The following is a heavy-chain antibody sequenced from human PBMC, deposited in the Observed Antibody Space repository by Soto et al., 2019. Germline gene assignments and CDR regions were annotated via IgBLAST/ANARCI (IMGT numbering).Heavy chain of an antibody. V-gene: IGHV4-59*01. J-gene: IGHJ4*02. D-gene: IGHD2-15*01. Sequence: PSETLSLTCTVSGGSISSYYWSWIRQPPGKGLEWIGYIYYSGSTNYNPSLKSRVTISVDTSKNQFSLKLSSVTAADTAVYYCARLRRWYWDYWGQGTLVTVSS. CDR2: IYYSGST. CDR3: ARLRRWYWDY. CDR1: GGSISSYY.